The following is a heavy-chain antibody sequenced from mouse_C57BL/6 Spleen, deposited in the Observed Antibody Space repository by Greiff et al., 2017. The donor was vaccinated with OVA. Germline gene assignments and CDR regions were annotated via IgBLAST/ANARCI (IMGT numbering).Heavy chain of an antibody. Sequence: QVQLQQPGAELVMPGASVKLSCKASGYTFTSYWMHWVKQRPGQGLEWIGEIDPSDSYTNYNQKFKGKATLTVDKSSSTAYMQLSSLTSDDSAVYFCARFGDGYYLDYWGQGTTHSLL. CDR1: GYTFTSYW. D-gene: IGHD2-3*01. CDR2: IDPSDSYT. CDR3: ARFGDGYYLDY. V-gene: IGHV1-69*01. J-gene: IGHJ2*01.